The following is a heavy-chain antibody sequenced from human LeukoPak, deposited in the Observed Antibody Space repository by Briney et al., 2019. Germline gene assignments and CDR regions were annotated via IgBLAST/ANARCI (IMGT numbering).Heavy chain of an antibody. Sequence: PGVSLRLSCAASGLRLDDFYVSGIRQAPGKGLEWISFISASGGMMDHADSVKGRFAISRDNAKNSVHLEMNNLKAEDTAVYHCAGHMVLSPCDYWGPGTLVTVSS. D-gene: IGHD4/OR15-4a*01. V-gene: IGHV3-11*01. CDR2: ISASGGMM. CDR3: AGHMVLSPCDY. J-gene: IGHJ4*02. CDR1: GLRLDDFY.